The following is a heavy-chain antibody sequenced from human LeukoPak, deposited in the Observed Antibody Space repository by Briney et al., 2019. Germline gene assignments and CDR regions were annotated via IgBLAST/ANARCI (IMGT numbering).Heavy chain of an antibody. CDR1: GFTFSGSA. CDR3: TSMTTVTTVTGGTLFDP. V-gene: IGHV3-73*01. J-gene: IGHJ5*02. Sequence: PGGSLKLSCAVSGFTFSGSAMHWVRQASGKGLEWVGRIRSKANSYATAYAASVKGRFPISRDDSKNTAYLQMNSLKTEDTAVYYCTSMTTVTTVTGGTLFDPWGQGTLVTVSS. CDR2: IRSKANSYAT. D-gene: IGHD4-17*01.